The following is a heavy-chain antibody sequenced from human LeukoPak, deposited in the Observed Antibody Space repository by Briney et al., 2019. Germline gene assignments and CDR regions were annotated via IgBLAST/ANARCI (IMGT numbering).Heavy chain of an antibody. CDR2: IYTSGST. Sequence: SETLSLTCTVSGGSISSYYWSWIRQPAGKGLGWIGRIYTSGSTNYNPSLKSRVTMSVDTSKNQFSLKLSSVTAADTAVYYCARDVTTYDILTGYFRFYGMDVWGQGTTVTVSS. CDR3: ARDVTTYDILTGYFRFYGMDV. V-gene: IGHV4-4*07. CDR1: GGSISSYY. D-gene: IGHD3-9*01. J-gene: IGHJ6*02.